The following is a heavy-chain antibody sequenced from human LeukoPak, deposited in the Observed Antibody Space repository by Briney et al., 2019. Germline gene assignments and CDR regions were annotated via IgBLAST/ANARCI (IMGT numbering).Heavy chain of an antibody. Sequence: SVKVSCKTSGGTFNNYAISWVRQAPGQGLEWMGRVVPMFGIRNYPQTFRGRVNITADKATNTVYMELRSLRAEDTAIYYCATEPPRSYDHLDFWGLGTPVTVSS. CDR1: GGTFNNYA. CDR2: VVPMFGIR. D-gene: IGHD3-16*01. CDR3: ATEPPRSYDHLDF. V-gene: IGHV1-69*04. J-gene: IGHJ4*02.